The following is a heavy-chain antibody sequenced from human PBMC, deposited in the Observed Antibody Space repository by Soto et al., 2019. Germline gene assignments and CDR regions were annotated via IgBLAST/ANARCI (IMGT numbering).Heavy chain of an antibody. CDR2: INPNSGGT. CDR3: ARVGYYGSGSDPPYGMDV. J-gene: IGHJ6*02. D-gene: IGHD3-10*01. V-gene: IGHV1-2*02. CDR1: GYTFTGYY. Sequence: QVQLVQSGAEVKKPGASVKVSCKASGYTFTGYYMHWVRQAPGQGLEWMGWINPNSGGTNYAQKFQGRVTMTRDTSISTAYMELSRLRSDDTAVYYCARVGYYGSGSDPPYGMDVWGQGTTVTVSS.